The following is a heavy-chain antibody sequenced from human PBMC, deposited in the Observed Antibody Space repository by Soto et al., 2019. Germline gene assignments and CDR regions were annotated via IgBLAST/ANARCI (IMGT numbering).Heavy chain of an antibody. V-gene: IGHV3-23*01. J-gene: IGHJ4*02. Sequence: PGGSLRLSCAASGFTFSSYAMSWVRQAPGKGLEWVSVISGSADTTYYADSVKGRFTISRDNSKNTLYLQMNSLRAEDTAVYYCEKERRSAPGTDTDCWGQGTLVTVSS. CDR3: EKERRSAPGTDTDC. CDR2: ISGSADTT. CDR1: GFTFSSYA. D-gene: IGHD6-13*01.